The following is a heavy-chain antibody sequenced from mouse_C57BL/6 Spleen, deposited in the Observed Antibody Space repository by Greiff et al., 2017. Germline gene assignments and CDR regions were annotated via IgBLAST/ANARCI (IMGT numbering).Heavy chain of an antibody. CDR3: ARRAQATAMDY. J-gene: IGHJ4*01. D-gene: IGHD3-2*02. CDR1: GYAFSSYW. V-gene: IGHV1-80*01. Sequence: VKLQESGAELVKPGASVKISCKASGYAFSSYWMNWVKQRPGKGLEWIGQIYPGDGDTNYNGKFKGKATLTADKSSSTAYMQLSSLTSEDSAVYFCARRAQATAMDYWGQGTSVTVSS. CDR2: IYPGDGDT.